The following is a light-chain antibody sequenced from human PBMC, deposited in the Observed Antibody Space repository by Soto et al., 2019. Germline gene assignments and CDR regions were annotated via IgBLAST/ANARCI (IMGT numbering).Light chain of an antibody. J-gene: IGKJ1*01. Sequence: DIHMTQSPSTLSASVGDRVTITCRASQSISIWLAWYQQKPGKAPNLLIYKTSSLESGVPSRFSGSGSGTEFTLTISSLQPDDFATYYCQHYNGYSWTFGQGTKVEIK. CDR1: QSISIW. CDR3: QHYNGYSWT. CDR2: KTS. V-gene: IGKV1-5*03.